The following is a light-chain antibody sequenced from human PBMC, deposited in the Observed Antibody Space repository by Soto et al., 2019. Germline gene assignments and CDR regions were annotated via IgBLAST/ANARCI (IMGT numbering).Light chain of an antibody. CDR1: QSVSSN. CDR3: QQSNDWPLT. V-gene: IGKV3-15*01. CDR2: GAF. J-gene: IGKJ1*01. Sequence: TQSPFTLSVAPGARCTLSCRASQSVSSNLAWYQQKHGQAPSTIIYGAFTRATGIPARFSGTVSGTEGTITLSSLKSEDGSLYDCQQSNDWPLTFGQGTKVDI.